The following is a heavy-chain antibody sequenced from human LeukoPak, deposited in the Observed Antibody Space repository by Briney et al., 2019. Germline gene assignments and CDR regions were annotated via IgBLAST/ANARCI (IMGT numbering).Heavy chain of an antibody. CDR1: GASISSGDLH. CDR2: LSNSGNT. D-gene: IGHD3-22*01. Sequence: PSETLSLTCTVSGASISSGDLHWAWIRQPPGKGLEWVGSLSNSGNTYYNASLKTRVTISVDTSKNQFSLSLNSVTAADTAVYYCARAVGYYFDSSGPSKTFDYWGQGTLVTVSS. V-gene: IGHV4-39*01. J-gene: IGHJ4*02. CDR3: ARAVGYYFDSSGPSKTFDY.